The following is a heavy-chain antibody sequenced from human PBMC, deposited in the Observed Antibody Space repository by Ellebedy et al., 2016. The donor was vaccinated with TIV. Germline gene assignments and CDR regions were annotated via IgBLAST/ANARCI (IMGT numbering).Heavy chain of an antibody. CDR3: ARGPVRYTKKGGFLDY. CDR2: SSYDGAYA. J-gene: IGHJ4*02. Sequence: GESLKISCKASGFTFRSFGMHWVRLSVGKGLEWVADSSYDGAYAHYADSVKGRFTCSRDHSKNTLYLQMNSLSAEDTAVYFCARGPVRYTKKGGFLDYWGQGTLVTVSS. D-gene: IGHD3-16*01. CDR1: GFTFRSFG. V-gene: IGHV3-30*03.